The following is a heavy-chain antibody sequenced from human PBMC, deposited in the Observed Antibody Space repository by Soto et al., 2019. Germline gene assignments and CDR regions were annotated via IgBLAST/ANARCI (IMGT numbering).Heavy chain of an antibody. J-gene: IGHJ4*02. CDR3: ARVGVVALDY. Sequence: GALRLSCAASGFTFSSYEMHWVRQAPGKGLAWLSYISSSGSTIYYAESVKGRFTISRDNAKNSLYLQMNSLRAEDTAVDYCARVGVVALDYWGQGTLVTVSS. CDR2: ISSSGSTI. D-gene: IGHD2-15*01. CDR1: GFTFSSYE. V-gene: IGHV3-48*03.